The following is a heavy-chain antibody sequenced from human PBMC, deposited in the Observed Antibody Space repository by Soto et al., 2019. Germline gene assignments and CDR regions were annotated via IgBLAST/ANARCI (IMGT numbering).Heavy chain of an antibody. CDR1: GGSISRGDYY. CDR2: IYYSGST. V-gene: IGHV4-30-4*01. J-gene: IGHJ4*03. CDR3: ARVFRQVDY. D-gene: IGHD3-3*01. Sequence: SETLSLTCTVSGGSISRGDYYWSWVRQPPGKGLEWIGYIYYSGSTYYNPSLKSRVTISVDTSKNQFSLKLSSVTAADTAVYYCARVFRQVDYWGQGTMVTVSS.